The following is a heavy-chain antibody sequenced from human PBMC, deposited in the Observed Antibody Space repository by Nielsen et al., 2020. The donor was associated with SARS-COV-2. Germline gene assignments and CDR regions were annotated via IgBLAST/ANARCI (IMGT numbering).Heavy chain of an antibody. Sequence: GESLKISCAASGFTFSSYAMSWVRQAPGKGLEWVSDISGSGGSTYYADSVKGRFTISRDNSKNTLYLQMNSLRAEDTAVYYCAKLIGYEPPYCGHGPLVTVSS. CDR3: AKLIGYEPPY. CDR1: GFTFSSYA. D-gene: IGHD5-12*01. CDR2: ISGSGGST. J-gene: IGHJ4*01. V-gene: IGHV3-23*01.